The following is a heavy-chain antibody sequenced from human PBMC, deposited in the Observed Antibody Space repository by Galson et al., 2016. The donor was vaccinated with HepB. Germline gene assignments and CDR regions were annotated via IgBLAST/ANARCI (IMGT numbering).Heavy chain of an antibody. CDR2: IYYTEIT. J-gene: IGHJ3*02. CDR1: GGSISSTNYY. V-gene: IGHV4-39*01. Sequence: ETLSLTCTVSGGSISSTNYYWGWIRQPPGKGLEWIGSIYYTEITHHNPSLKSRVSISVDTSKNQFSLKLNSVTAADTAVYYCARRGGRDAFDIWGQGTMVTVSS. CDR3: ARRGGRDAFDI. D-gene: IGHD1-26*01.